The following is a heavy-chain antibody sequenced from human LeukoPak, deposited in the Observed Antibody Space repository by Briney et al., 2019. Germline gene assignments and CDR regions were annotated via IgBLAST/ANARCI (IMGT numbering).Heavy chain of an antibody. CDR2: IYYSGST. CDR1: GGSISSGGYY. V-gene: IGHV4-31*03. D-gene: IGHD6-13*01. CDR3: ARGIAAAGTEGNWFDP. Sequence: SETLSLTCTVSGGSISSGGYYWSWIRQHPGKGLEWIGYIYYSGSTYYNPSLKSRVTISVDTSKNQFSLKLSSVTAADTAVYYCARGIAAAGTEGNWFDPWGQGTLVTVSS. J-gene: IGHJ5*02.